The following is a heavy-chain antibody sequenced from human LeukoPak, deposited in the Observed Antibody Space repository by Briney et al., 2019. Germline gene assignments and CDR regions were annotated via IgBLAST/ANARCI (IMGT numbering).Heavy chain of an antibody. CDR2: IYYSGST. Sequence: PSETLSLTCTVSGGSVSSGSYYWSWIRQPPGKGLEWIGYIYYSGSTNYNPSLKSRVTISVDTSKNQFSLKLSSVTAADTAVYYCARGSADSSGWYPSRYYYGMDVWGQGTTVTVSS. CDR3: ARGSADSSGWYPSRYYYGMDV. D-gene: IGHD6-19*01. J-gene: IGHJ6*02. V-gene: IGHV4-61*01. CDR1: GGSVSSGSYY.